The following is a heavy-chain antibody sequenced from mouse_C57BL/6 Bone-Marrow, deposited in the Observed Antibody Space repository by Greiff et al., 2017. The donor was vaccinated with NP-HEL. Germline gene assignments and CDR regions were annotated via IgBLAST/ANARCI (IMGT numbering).Heavy chain of an antibody. D-gene: IGHD1-1*01. CDR1: GFTFSSYG. Sequence: EVHLVESGGDLVKPGGSLKLSCAASGFTFSSYGMSWVRQTPDKRLEWVATISSGGSYTYYLDSVKGRFTISRDNAKNTLYLQMSSLKSEDTAMYYCARHRVTTVVATDLFYYYAMDYWGQGTSVTVSS. CDR2: ISSGGSYT. CDR3: ARHRVTTVVATDLFYYYAMDY. J-gene: IGHJ4*01. V-gene: IGHV5-6*01.